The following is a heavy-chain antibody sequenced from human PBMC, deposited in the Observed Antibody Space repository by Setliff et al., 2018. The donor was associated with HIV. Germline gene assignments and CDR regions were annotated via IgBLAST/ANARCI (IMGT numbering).Heavy chain of an antibody. CDR1: GFTFSSYS. CDR2: ISSSSSYI. CDR3: AKRDVYDTNSYAPFFQH. D-gene: IGHD5-18*01. V-gene: IGHV3-21*04. Sequence: GGSLRLSCAASGFTFSSYSMNWVRQAPGKGLEWVSSISSSSSYIYYAGSVKGRFNISRDNAKNSLYRQMNSLRAEDTGIYYCAKRDVYDTNSYAPFFQHWGQGTLVTVSS. J-gene: IGHJ1*01.